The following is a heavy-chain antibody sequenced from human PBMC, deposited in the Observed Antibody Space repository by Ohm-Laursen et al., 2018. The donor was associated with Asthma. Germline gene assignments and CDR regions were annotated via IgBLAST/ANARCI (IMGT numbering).Heavy chain of an antibody. V-gene: IGHV3-30*03. CDR3: ARYEPTVTPLR. CDR2: ISYDGSNK. CDR1: GFTFSSYG. Sequence: SLRLSCAASGFTFSSYGMHWVRQAPGKGLEWVAVISYDGSNKYYADSVKGRFTISRDNSKNTLYLQMNSLRAEDTAVYYCARYEPTVTPLRWGQGTLVTVSS. D-gene: IGHD4-17*01. J-gene: IGHJ4*02.